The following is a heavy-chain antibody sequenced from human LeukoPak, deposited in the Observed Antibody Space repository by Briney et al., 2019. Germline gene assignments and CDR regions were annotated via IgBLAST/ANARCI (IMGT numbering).Heavy chain of an antibody. Sequence: PGGSLRLSCGVSGFTFSDYWMHWVRQAPGKGLVWVSRINSDGTNTNYAGYVKGRFTISRDNAKNTLYLQMNSLRVEDTAVYYCASGYARSARHQSDFWGQGTVVTVSS. D-gene: IGHD5-12*01. CDR1: GFTFSDYW. J-gene: IGHJ4*02. CDR2: INSDGTNT. V-gene: IGHV3-74*01. CDR3: ASGYARSARHQSDF.